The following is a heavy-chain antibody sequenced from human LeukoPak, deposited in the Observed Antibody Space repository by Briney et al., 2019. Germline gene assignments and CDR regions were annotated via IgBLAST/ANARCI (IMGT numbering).Heavy chain of an antibody. CDR3: AKAPSSMIVVVITLYYFDY. CDR2: ISGSGGST. V-gene: IGHV3-23*01. CDR1: GFTFSSYA. D-gene: IGHD3-22*01. Sequence: GGSLRLSCAASGFTFSSYAMHWVRQAPGKGLEWVSAISGSGGSTYYADSVKGRFTISRDNSKDTLYLQMNSLRAEDTAVYYCAKAPSSMIVVVITLYYFDYWGQGTLVTVSS. J-gene: IGHJ4*02.